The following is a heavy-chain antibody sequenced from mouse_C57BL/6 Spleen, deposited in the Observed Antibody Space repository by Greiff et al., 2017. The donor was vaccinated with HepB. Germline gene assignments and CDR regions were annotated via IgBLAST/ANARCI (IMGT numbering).Heavy chain of an antibody. D-gene: IGHD2-3*01. J-gene: IGHJ3*01. CDR3: ARIYDGYYVAY. CDR1: GFTFSDYG. Sequence: EVQLQQSGGGLVKPGGSLKLSCAASGFTFSDYGMYWVRQAPEKGLEWVAYISSGSSTIYYADTVKGRFTISRDNAKNTLFLQMTSLRSEDTAMYYCARIYDGYYVAYWGQGTLVTVSA. V-gene: IGHV5-17*01. CDR2: ISSGSSTI.